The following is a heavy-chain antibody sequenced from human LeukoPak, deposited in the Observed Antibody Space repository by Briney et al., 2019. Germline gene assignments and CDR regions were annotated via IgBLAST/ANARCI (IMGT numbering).Heavy chain of an antibody. CDR1: GGSFSGYY. J-gene: IGHJ4*02. V-gene: IGHV4-34*01. CDR3: ARGGPIAAAPKSFDY. Sequence: PSETLSLTCAVYGGSFSGYYWSWIRQPPGKGLEWIGEINHSGSTNYNPSLKSRVTISVDTSKNQFSLKLSSVTAADTAVYYCARGGPIAAAPKSFDYWGQGTLVTVSP. CDR2: INHSGST. D-gene: IGHD6-13*01.